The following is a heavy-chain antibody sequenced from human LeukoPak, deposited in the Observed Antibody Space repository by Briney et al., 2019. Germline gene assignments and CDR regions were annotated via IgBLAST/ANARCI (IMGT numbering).Heavy chain of an antibody. Sequence: ASVKVSCKASGGTFSSYAISWVRQAPGQGLEWMGGIIPIFGTANYAQKFQGRVTITADKSTSTAYMELSSLRSEDTAVYYCAVSVTANYGDYYYYYYMDVWGKGTTVTVSS. V-gene: IGHV1-69*06. CDR2: IIPIFGTA. J-gene: IGHJ6*03. D-gene: IGHD4-17*01. CDR1: GGTFSSYA. CDR3: AVSVTANYGDYYYYYYMDV.